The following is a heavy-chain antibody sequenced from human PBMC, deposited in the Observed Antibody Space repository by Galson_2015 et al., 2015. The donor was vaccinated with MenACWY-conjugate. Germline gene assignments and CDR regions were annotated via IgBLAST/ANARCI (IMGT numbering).Heavy chain of an antibody. CDR3: VKETGGSDFYMGPRAFDM. J-gene: IGHJ3*02. V-gene: IGHV3-9*01. D-gene: IGHD2-21*02. CDR1: DLNFEDYG. Sequence: SLRLSFAVSDLNFEDYGIPGVRQAPGTGVGWVSVLSWNNVIMDYADSVRGRSTAPRAIARNSCYLQWTSLREEDTASYSCVKETGGSDFYMGPRAFDMWGRGTLVIVSS. CDR2: LSWNNVIM.